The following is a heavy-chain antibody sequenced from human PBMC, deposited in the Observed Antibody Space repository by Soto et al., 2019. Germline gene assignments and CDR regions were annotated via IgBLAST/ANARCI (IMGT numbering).Heavy chain of an antibody. V-gene: IGHV3-9*01. CDR3: ERDMAHYDFWGQNQRGRXV. J-gene: IGHJ6*02. D-gene: IGHD3-3*01. CDR2: ISWNSDVK. Sequence: PGGSLRLSCEGTGVTFEDIVMQWVRLAPGKGLEWVEGISWNSDVKEYAESVKVRFTISRDNAKKSLYLKMYNLRAEDTAIYYCERDMAHYDFWGQNQRGRXVWGQGTTVTVSS. CDR1: GVTFEDIV.